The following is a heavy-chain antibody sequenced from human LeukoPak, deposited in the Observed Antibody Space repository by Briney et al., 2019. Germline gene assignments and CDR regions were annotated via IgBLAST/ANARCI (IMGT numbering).Heavy chain of an antibody. CDR3: ARDSLAYCGGDCYDVPYYYYGMDV. CDR1: GFTLSSNY. D-gene: IGHD2-21*02. V-gene: IGHV3-66*01. Sequence: GGSLRLSCAASGFTLSSNYMSWVRQAPGKGLEWVSVIYSGGSTYYADSVKGRFTISRDNSKNTLYLQVNSLRAEDTSVYYCARDSLAYCGGDCYDVPYYYYGMDVWGQGTTVTVSS. CDR2: IYSGGST. J-gene: IGHJ6*02.